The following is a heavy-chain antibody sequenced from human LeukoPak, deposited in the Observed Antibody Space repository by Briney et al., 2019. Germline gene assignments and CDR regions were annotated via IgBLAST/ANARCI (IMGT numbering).Heavy chain of an antibody. Sequence: GRFTISRDNAKNTLYLQMNSLRAEDTAVYYCARETYCSSTSCYLDYYYGMDVWGKGTTVTVSS. D-gene: IGHD2-2*01. CDR3: ARETYCSSTSCYLDYYYGMDV. V-gene: IGHV3-30*01. J-gene: IGHJ6*04.